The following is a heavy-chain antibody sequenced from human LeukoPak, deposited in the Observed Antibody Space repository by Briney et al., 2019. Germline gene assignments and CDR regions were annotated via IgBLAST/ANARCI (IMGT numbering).Heavy chain of an antibody. V-gene: IGHV4-59*01. CDR1: AGSISYYY. CDR2: IYYSGIT. CDR3: ARGTPNSNYYYYMDV. J-gene: IGHJ6*03. D-gene: IGHD4-23*01. Sequence: SETLSLTCTVTAGSISYYYWNWIRQPPGKGLEWIGSIYYSGITDYNPSLKSRVNISLDTSKSQFSLKLSSVTAADTAVYYCARGTPNSNYYYYMDVWGTGTTVTISS.